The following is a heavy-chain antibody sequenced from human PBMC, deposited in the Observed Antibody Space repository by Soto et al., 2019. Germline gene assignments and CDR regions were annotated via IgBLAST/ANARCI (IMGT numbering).Heavy chain of an antibody. D-gene: IGHD3-22*01. Sequence: TGGSLRLSCAASGFSFSSYTMSWVRQAPGKGLEWVSSINNNSGRKYYADSVKGRFAISRDNSKNTLFLQMNSLKAEDTAVYFCAKDGDYEYFDYWGQGTQVTVSS. CDR3: AKDGDYEYFDY. V-gene: IGHV3-23*01. CDR1: GFSFSSYT. CDR2: INNNSGRK. J-gene: IGHJ4*02.